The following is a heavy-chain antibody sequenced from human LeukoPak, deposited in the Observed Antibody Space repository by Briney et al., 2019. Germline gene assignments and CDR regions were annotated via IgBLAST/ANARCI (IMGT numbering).Heavy chain of an antibody. D-gene: IGHD3-10*01. Sequence: GGSLRLSCAASGFTFSNNAMHWVRQAPGKGLEYVSAISSNGGSTYYATSVKDRFTISRDNSANTLCLQMGSLRAEDMAVYYCARGRSRAVWFGELLSYFDYWGQGTLVTVSS. CDR3: ARGRSRAVWFGELLSYFDY. CDR2: ISSNGGST. CDR1: GFTFSNNA. V-gene: IGHV3-64*01. J-gene: IGHJ4*02.